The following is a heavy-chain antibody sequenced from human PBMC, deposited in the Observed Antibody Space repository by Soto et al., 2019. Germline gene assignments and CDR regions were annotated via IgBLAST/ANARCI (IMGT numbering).Heavy chain of an antibody. D-gene: IGHD2-2*01. CDR3: AREGCYGSLFDD. J-gene: IGHJ4*02. Sequence: GGSLRLTCAASGFTFSSYAMHWVRQAPGKGLEWVAVISYDGSNKYYADSVKGRFTISRDNSKNTLYLQMTSLRSEDTAGYYCAREGCYGSLFDDWGQGTLVTVSS. V-gene: IGHV3-30*04. CDR1: GFTFSSYA. CDR2: ISYDGSNK.